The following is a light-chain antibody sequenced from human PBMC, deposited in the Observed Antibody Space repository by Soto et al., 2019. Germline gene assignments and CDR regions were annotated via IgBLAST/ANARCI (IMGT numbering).Light chain of an antibody. Sequence: QSALTQPASVSGSPGQSITISCTGTSSDVGGYNYVSWYQQHPGKAPKLMIYEVSNRASGVSNRFSGSKSGNTASLTISGLQAEDEADYYCSSYTSSSTLCVFGTGTKLTVL. CDR1: SSDVGGYNY. CDR3: SSYTSSSTLCV. J-gene: IGLJ1*01. CDR2: EVS. V-gene: IGLV2-14*01.